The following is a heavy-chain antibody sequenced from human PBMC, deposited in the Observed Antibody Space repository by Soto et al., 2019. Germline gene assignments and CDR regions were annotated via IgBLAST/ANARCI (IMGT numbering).Heavy chain of an antibody. CDR1: GYTFTSDY. D-gene: IGHD4-17*01. CDR2: VNPSSGST. J-gene: IGHJ3*02. V-gene: IGHV1-46*03. Sequence: ASVKVSCKAPGYTFTSDYLHWVRQAPGQGLEWMGIVNPSSGSTTYAQNLQGRVSMTSDPSTSTVYMELSSLRSEDTALYYCTSRKGYGFAFDIWGQGTMVTVSS. CDR3: TSRKGYGFAFDI.